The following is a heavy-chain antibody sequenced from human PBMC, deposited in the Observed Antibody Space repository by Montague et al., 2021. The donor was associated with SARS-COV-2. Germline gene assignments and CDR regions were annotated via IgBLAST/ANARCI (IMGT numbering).Heavy chain of an antibody. CDR2: ISSTGGST. J-gene: IGHJ5*02. Sequence: SLRLSCAASGFTFSSYAMFWVRQAPGKGLEWVSTISSTGGSTYYADSVKGRFIISRDNSRNTVYMQMNNLRAEDTAVYYCAKGFTYYFASGGYPNYFDPWGQGTLVSVSS. V-gene: IGHV3-23*01. CDR1: GFTFSSYA. CDR3: AKGFTYYFASGGYPNYFDP. D-gene: IGHD3-10*01.